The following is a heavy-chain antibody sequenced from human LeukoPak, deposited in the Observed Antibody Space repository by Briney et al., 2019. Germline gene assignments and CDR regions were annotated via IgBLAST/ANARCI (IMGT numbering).Heavy chain of an antibody. J-gene: IGHJ4*02. V-gene: IGHV3-21*01. CDR1: GFTFSSYS. CDR3: ARDLSGDYFSGY. CDR2: ISSSSSYI. Sequence: GGSLRLSCAASGFTFSSYSMNWVRQAPGKGLEWVSSISSSSSYIYYADSVKGRFTISRDNAKNSLYMQMNSVRAEDTAVYYCARDLSGDYFSGYWGQGTLVTVSS. D-gene: IGHD4-17*01.